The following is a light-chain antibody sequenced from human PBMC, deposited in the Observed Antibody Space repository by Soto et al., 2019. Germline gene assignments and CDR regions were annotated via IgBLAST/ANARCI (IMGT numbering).Light chain of an antibody. CDR2: SSS. J-gene: IGKJ2*03. V-gene: IGKV1-5*03. CDR3: QQYNTVSS. Sequence: IQMSQSPSTLSASLGETVTITCRASQSIGKGLAWHQQKPGQAPDLLIHSSSTLQSGVPSRFSGSGSGTEFTLTITLVQPDDSATYYCQQYNTVSSFGQGTRLEI. CDR1: QSIGKG.